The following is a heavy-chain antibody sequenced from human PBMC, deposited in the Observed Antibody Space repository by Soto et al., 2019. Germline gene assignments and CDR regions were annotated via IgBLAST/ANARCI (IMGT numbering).Heavy chain of an antibody. CDR3: ARDTPKITRVRGVIPDYVCHMDV. V-gene: IGHV1-69*01. CDR1: GGTFSNYA. J-gene: IGHJ6*02. CDR2: IIPAFDRL. Sequence: QVQLVQSGAEVKRPGSSVKVSCKSSGGTFSNYAISWVRQAPGEGLEWMGGIIPAFDRLNYAQKFQGRVRITADESTSTANMDLSSVRSEDTSTDSCARDTPKITRVRGVIPDYVCHMDVWGQGTTVIVSS. D-gene: IGHD3-10*01.